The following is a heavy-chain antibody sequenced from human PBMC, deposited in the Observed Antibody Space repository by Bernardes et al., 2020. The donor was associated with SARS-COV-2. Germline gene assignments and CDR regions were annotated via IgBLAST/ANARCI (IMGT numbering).Heavy chain of an antibody. CDR2: ISAYNDNT. V-gene: IGHV1-18*01. J-gene: IGHJ4*02. D-gene: IGHD2-15*01. CDR3: AREDIGYCSGGSCQPFDY. Sequence: VKVSCKASGYTFTSYGITWVRQAPGQGLEWMGWISAYNDNTKYPRNLQGRVTMTTDTSTSTAYMELRSLRSDDTAMYYCAREDIGYCSGGSCQPFDYWGQGTLVTVSS. CDR1: GYTFTSYG.